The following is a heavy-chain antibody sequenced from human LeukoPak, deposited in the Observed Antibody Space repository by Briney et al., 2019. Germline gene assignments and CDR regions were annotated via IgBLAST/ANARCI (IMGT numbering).Heavy chain of an antibody. CDR2: ISSSGSTI. J-gene: IGHJ4*02. CDR3: AVQRTLWQQVLDH. V-gene: IGHV3-48*04. Sequence: GGSLRLSCAASGFTFSSYTMNWVRQAPGKGLEWVSYISSSGSTIYYADSVKGRFTLSRDNAKNSLYLQMNSLRAEDTAVYYCAVQRTLWQQVLDHWGQGVLVTVSS. D-gene: IGHD6-13*01. CDR1: GFTFSSYT.